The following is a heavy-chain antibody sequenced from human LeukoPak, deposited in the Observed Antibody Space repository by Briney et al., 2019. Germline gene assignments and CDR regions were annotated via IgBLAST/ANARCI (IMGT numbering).Heavy chain of an antibody. Sequence: SETLSLTCAVYGXSXXGYYWSWIRQPPXXXXXXIGEIXXXXXXXXNPSLKSRVTISVDTSKNQFSLKLSSVTAADTAVYYCARVRPVVVVPAATDNYYYYGMDVWGQETTVTVSS. V-gene: IGHV4-34*01. D-gene: IGHD2-2*01. CDR1: GXSXXGYY. CDR2: IXXXXXX. CDR3: ARVRPVVVVPAATDNYYYYGMDV. J-gene: IGHJ6*02.